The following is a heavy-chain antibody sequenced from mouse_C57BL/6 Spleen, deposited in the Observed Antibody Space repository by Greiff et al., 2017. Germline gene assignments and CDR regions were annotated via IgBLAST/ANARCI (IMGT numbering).Heavy chain of an antibody. V-gene: IGHV1-15*01. CDR2: IDPETGGT. CDR1: GYTFTDYE. D-gene: IGHD4-1*01. J-gene: IGHJ2*01. CDR3: TRKAGTKGYYFDY. Sequence: VQLQQSGAELVRPGASVTLSCKASGYTFTDYEMHWVKQTPVHGLEWIGAIDPETGGTAYNQKFKGKAILTADKSSSTAYMELRSLTSEDSAVYYCTRKAGTKGYYFDYWGQGTTLTVSS.